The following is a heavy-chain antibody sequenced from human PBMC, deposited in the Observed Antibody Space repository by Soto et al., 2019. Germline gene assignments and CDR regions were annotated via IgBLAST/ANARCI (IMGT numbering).Heavy chain of an antibody. Sequence: PGGSLRLSCAASGFTFSSYWMHWVRQAPGKGLVWVSRISSDGSRTSYADSVKGRFTISRDNAKNTLYLQMNSLRAEDTAMYYCAADPDSYGFSYFDYWGQGALVTVSS. J-gene: IGHJ4*02. CDR2: ISSDGSRT. D-gene: IGHD5-18*01. V-gene: IGHV3-74*01. CDR1: GFTFSSYW. CDR3: AADPDSYGFSYFDY.